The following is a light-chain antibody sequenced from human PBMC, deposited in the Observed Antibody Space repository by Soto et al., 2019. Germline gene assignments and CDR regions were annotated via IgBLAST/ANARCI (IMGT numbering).Light chain of an antibody. CDR1: QDISSY. CDR2: AAS. V-gene: IGKV1-39*01. CDR3: QQSYSTLT. J-gene: IGKJ4*01. Sequence: DIQMTQSPSSLSASVGDTVTITCRASQDISSYLNWYQQKPGKAPKLLIYAASSLQSGVPSRFSGSGSGTDFTLTISSLQPEDFATYYCQQSYSTLTFGGGTKVDNK.